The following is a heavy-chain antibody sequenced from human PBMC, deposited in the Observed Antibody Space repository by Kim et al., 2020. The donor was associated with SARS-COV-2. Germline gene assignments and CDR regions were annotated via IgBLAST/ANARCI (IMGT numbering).Heavy chain of an antibody. CDR2: IYTSGST. J-gene: IGHJ6*03. CDR3: AALPGSETYSKDYYYYMDV. V-gene: IGHV4-4*07. Sequence: SETLSLTCTVSGGSISSYYWSWIRQPAGKGLEWIGRIYTSGSTNYNPSLKSRVTMSVDASKNQFSLKLSSVTAADTAVYYCAALPGSETYSKDYYYYMDVWGKGTPVTVSS. CDR1: GGSISSYY. D-gene: IGHD3-10*01.